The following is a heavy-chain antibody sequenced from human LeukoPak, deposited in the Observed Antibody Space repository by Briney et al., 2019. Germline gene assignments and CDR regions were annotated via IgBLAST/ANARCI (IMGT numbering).Heavy chain of an antibody. V-gene: IGHV1-69*13. D-gene: IGHD2-21*02. CDR2: IIPIFDTS. CDR1: GGTFSSYA. CDR3: ARVNCGGDCYSDRGAFDI. J-gene: IGHJ3*02. Sequence: ASVTVSCKASGGTFSSYAITWVRQAPGQGLEWMGGIIPIFDTSNYAQKFQGRVTITADESTSTVYMELSSLRSEDTAVYYCARVNCGGDCYSDRGAFDIWGQGTMVTVSS.